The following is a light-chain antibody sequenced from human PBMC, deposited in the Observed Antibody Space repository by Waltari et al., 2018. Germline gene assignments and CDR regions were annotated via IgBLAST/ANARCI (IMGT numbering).Light chain of an antibody. J-gene: IGKJ1*01. Sequence: AIQMTQSPSSLSAYVGDRVPITCRASQGIRNDLGWYQQKPGKAPKLLIYAASTLQSGVPSRFSGSGSGTDFTLTISSLQPEDFATYYCLQDYNFPLTFGQGTKVEVK. CDR2: AAS. V-gene: IGKV1-6*01. CDR1: QGIRND. CDR3: LQDYNFPLT.